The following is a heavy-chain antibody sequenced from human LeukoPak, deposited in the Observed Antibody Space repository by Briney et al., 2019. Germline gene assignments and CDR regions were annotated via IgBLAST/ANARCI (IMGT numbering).Heavy chain of an antibody. CDR2: IIPIFGTA. V-gene: IGHV1-69*13. D-gene: IGHD3-22*01. J-gene: IGHJ4*02. CDR1: GGTFSSYA. Sequence: ASVKVSCKASGGTFSSYAISRVRQAPGQGLEWMGGIIPIFGTANYAQKFQGRVTITADESTSTAYMELSSLRSEDTAVYYCAGYYDSSGYHPAVDYWGQGTLVTVSS. CDR3: AGYYDSSGYHPAVDY.